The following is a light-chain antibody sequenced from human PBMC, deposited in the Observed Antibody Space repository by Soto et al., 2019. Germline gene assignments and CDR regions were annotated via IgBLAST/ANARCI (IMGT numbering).Light chain of an antibody. J-gene: IGKJ1*01. Sequence: DIQMTQSPSTLFASVGDRVTITCRASQSISRWLVWYQQKPGKAPKLLIYKASSLESGVPSRFSGSGFGTEFRLTINSLQPDDFATYYCQQHNSYSPWTFGQGTKVEIK. CDR2: KAS. CDR1: QSISRW. V-gene: IGKV1-5*03. CDR3: QQHNSYSPWT.